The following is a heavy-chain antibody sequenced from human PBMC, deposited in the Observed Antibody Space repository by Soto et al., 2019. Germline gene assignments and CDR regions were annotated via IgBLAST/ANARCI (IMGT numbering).Heavy chain of an antibody. CDR2: ISWNSGNT. J-gene: IGHJ4*02. V-gene: IGHV3-9*01. D-gene: IGHD2-15*01. Sequence: GGSLRLSCAASGFTFDDYAMHWVRQAPGKGLEWVSGISWNSGNTGYADSVKGRFTISRDNAKNSLHLQMNSLRAEDTALYYCAKDSSSYCSGRNCYFDYWGQGTLVTVSS. CDR1: GFTFDDYA. CDR3: AKDSSSYCSGRNCYFDY.